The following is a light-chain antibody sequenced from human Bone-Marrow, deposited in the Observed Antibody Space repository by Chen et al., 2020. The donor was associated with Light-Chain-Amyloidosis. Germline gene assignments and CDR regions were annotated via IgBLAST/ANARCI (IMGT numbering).Light chain of an antibody. CDR1: DLPTNY. V-gene: IGLV3-25*03. J-gene: IGLJ2*01. Sequence: SSELTQPPSLSVSPGPTSRITSSGDDLPTNYAYWYQQHPGQAPVLVIHRDTERPSGISERFSGSSAGTTATVTISGVQAENEADYDCQSQDNSGSCQVIFGGGTKLTVL. CDR3: QSQDNSGSCQVI. CDR2: RDT.